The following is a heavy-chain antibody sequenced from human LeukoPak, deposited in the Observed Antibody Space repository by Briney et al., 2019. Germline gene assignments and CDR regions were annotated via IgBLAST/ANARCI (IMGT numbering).Heavy chain of an antibody. V-gene: IGHV3-21*01. D-gene: IGHD6-13*01. CDR3: ARRQQLVHGFDY. J-gene: IGHJ4*02. CDR2: ISSSSSYI. Sequence: GGSLRLSCAASGFTFSSYSMNWVRQAPGKGLEWVSSISSSSSYIYYADSVKGRFTISRDNAKNSLYLQMNSLRAEDTAVYYCARRQQLVHGFDYWGQGTLVTVSS. CDR1: GFTFSSYS.